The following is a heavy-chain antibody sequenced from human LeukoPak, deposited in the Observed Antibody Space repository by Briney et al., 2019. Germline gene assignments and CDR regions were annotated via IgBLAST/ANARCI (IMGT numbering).Heavy chain of an antibody. D-gene: IGHD3-10*01. CDR2: IGTAGNT. V-gene: IGHV3-13*04. CDR1: GFTFSSYD. J-gene: IGHJ4*02. Sequence: PGGSLRLSCAASGFTFSSYDIHWVRPATRKGLEWVSAIGTAGNTNYPGSVKSRFTISRENAKNSLYLQMNSLRAGDTAVYYCARGTGLYGSGSYYPQLDYWGQGTLVTVSS. CDR3: ARGTGLYGSGSYYPQLDY.